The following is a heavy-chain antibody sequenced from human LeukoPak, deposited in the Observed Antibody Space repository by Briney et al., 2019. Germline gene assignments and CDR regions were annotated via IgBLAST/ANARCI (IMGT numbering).Heavy chain of an antibody. J-gene: IGHJ4*02. CDR3: ARAESGWYNDY. Sequence: PSETLSLTCTVSGGSISSYYWSWLRQPPGKGLEWIGYIYYSGSTNYNPSLKSRVTISVDTSKNQFSLKLSSVTAADTAVYYCARAESGWYNDYWGQGTLVTVSS. D-gene: IGHD6-19*01. CDR1: GGSISSYY. V-gene: IGHV4-59*01. CDR2: IYYSGST.